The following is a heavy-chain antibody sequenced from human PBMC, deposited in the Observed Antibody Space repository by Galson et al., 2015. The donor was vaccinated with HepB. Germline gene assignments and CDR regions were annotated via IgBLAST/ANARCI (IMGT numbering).Heavy chain of an antibody. CDR3: ARGPTIFGVVIAYYYMDV. Sequence: SVKVSCKASGYTFTPYGFSWVRQAPGHGLEWIGWISAYNGNTNYAQKLQGRVTMTTDTSTSTAYMELRSLRSDDTAIYYCARGPTIFGVVIAYYYMDVWGKGTTVTV. J-gene: IGHJ6*03. V-gene: IGHV1-18*01. CDR1: GYTFTPYG. D-gene: IGHD3-3*01. CDR2: ISAYNGNT.